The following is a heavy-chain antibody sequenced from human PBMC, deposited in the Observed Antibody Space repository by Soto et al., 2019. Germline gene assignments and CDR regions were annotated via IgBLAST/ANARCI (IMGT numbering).Heavy chain of an antibody. CDR3: AKDMGGLVGMDA. J-gene: IGHJ6*02. V-gene: IGHV3-23*01. CDR2: ISGSSGST. Sequence: GGSLRLSCSASGFTFSGYAMSWVRQAPGKGLEWVSGISGSSGSTYYAESVKGRFTISRDNSKNTLYLQMNSLRGEDTAVYYWAKDMGGLVGMDAWGQGTTVTVSS. CDR1: GFTFSGYA. D-gene: IGHD3-3*01.